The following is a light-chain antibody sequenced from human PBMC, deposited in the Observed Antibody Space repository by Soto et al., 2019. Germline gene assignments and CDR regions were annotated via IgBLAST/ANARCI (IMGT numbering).Light chain of an antibody. CDR2: DAS. Sequence: DIQMTQSPSTLSASVGDRVTITCRASQSISDSLAWYQQKPGKAPDLLISDASSLERGVPSRFSGSGSGTEFTLTSSSMQPDDFATYSCQQYNGYSRTFGRWTKVEIK. CDR3: QQYNGYSRT. J-gene: IGKJ1*01. CDR1: QSISDS. V-gene: IGKV1-5*01.